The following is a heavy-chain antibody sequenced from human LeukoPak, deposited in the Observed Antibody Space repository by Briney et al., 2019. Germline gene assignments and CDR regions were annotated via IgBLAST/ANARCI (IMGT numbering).Heavy chain of an antibody. V-gene: IGHV4-4*02. CDR3: ARASILLWFGELPGYFDY. CDR1: GGSISSSNW. J-gene: IGHJ4*02. Sequence: SGTLSLTCAVSGGSISSSNWWSWVRQPPGKGLEWIGEIYHSGSTNYNPSLKSRVTMSVDKSKNQFSLKLSSVTAADTAVYYCARASILLWFGELPGYFDYWGQGTLVTVSS. CDR2: IYHSGST. D-gene: IGHD3-10*01.